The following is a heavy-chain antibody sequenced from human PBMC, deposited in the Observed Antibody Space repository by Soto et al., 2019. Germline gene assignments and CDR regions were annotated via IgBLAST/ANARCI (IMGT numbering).Heavy chain of an antibody. V-gene: IGHV3-21*01. J-gene: IGHJ6*02. CDR1: GFTFSSYS. CDR2: ISSSSSYI. D-gene: IGHD1-26*01. Sequence: EVQLVESGGGLVKPGGSLRLSCAASGFTFSSYSMNWVRQAPGKGLEWVSSISSSSSYIYYADSVKGRFTISRDNAKNSLYLQMNSLRAEDTAVYYCASGRVVGATGGDYYDGMDVWGQGTTVTVSS. CDR3: ASGRVVGATGGDYYDGMDV.